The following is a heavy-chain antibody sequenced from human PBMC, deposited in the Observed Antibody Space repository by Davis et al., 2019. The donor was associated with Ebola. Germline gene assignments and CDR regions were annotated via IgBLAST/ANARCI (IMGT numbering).Heavy chain of an antibody. D-gene: IGHD3-22*01. CDR3: ARETTYYYDSSGYYYPGGAFDI. V-gene: IGHV3-48*04. J-gene: IGHJ3*02. CDR2: ISDSSTTI. CDR1: GFTFSSYW. Sequence: GESLKISCAASGFTFSSYWMNWVRQAPGKGLEWVSYISDSSTTIYYADSVKGRFTISRDNAKNSLYLQMNSLRAEDTAVYYCARETTYYYDSSGYYYPGGAFDIWGQGTMVTVSS.